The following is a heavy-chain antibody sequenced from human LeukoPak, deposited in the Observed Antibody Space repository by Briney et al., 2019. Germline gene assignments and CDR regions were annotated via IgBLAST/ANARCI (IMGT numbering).Heavy chain of an antibody. CDR2: INHSGST. CDR3: VARGYCSSTSCLLEY. J-gene: IGHJ4*02. V-gene: IGHV4-34*01. D-gene: IGHD2-2*01. Sequence: SETLSLTCAVYGGSFGGYYWSWIRQPPGKGLEWIGEINHSGSTNYNPSLKSRVTISVDTSENQLSLKLSSVTAADTAVYYCVARGYCSSTSCLLEYWGQGTRVTVSS. CDR1: GGSFGGYY.